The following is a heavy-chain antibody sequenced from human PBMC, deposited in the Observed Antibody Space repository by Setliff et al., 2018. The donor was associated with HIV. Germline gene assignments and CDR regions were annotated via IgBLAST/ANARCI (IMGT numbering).Heavy chain of an antibody. Sequence: GASVKVSCKASGYIFSTYGISWVRQTPGQGLEWMGWISPYNGNTKYAQKFQGRVTMSTDTSTSTAYMEVRSLRSDDTAVYYCARDLRGFNNWLDPWGQGTLVTVSS. CDR1: GYIFSTYG. CDR2: ISPYNGNT. V-gene: IGHV1-18*01. D-gene: IGHD3-9*01. J-gene: IGHJ5*02. CDR3: ARDLRGFNNWLDP.